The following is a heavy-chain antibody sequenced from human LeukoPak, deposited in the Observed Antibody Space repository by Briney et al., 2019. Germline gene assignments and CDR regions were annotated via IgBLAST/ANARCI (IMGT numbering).Heavy chain of an antibody. D-gene: IGHD1-26*01. CDR3: ATDVFSASYWGPYYYYGMDV. Sequence: ASVKVSCKASGYTFTSYGISWVRQAPGQGLEWMGWISAYNGNTNYAQKLQRTVTMTTDTSTSTAYMELRSLRSDDTAVYYCATDVFSASYWGPYYYYGMDVRGQGTTVTVSS. V-gene: IGHV1-18*01. CDR2: ISAYNGNT. J-gene: IGHJ6*02. CDR1: GYTFTSYG.